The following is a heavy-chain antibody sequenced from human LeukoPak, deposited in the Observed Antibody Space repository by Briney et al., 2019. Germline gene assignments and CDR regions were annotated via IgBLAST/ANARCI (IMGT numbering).Heavy chain of an antibody. Sequence: PGGSLRLSCAASGFTFSSYAMHWVRQAPGKGLEWVAVISYDGSNKYYADSVKGRFTISRDNSKNTLYLQMNSPRAEDTAVYCCARAVEQLWFNYWGQGTLVTVSS. D-gene: IGHD5-18*01. CDR1: GFTFSSYA. J-gene: IGHJ4*02. CDR2: ISYDGSNK. V-gene: IGHV3-30*04. CDR3: ARAVEQLWFNY.